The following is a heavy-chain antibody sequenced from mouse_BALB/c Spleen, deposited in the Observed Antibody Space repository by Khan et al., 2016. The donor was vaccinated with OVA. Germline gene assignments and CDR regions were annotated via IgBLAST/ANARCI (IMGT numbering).Heavy chain of an antibody. D-gene: IGHD1-1*01. CDR3: DQVESYYVSLVY. CDR1: GYTFTSYV. CDR2: IYPFNDAT. Sequence: VQLKESGPEVVKPGASVKMSCKVSGYTFTSYVMHWVRQKPGQGLEWIGYIYPFNDATKFNDKFNGKAILTSDKSSSTVYMELSSLTSEDYAVYYCDQVESYYVSLVYWGQGTLVTVSA. J-gene: IGHJ3*01. V-gene: IGHV1S136*01.